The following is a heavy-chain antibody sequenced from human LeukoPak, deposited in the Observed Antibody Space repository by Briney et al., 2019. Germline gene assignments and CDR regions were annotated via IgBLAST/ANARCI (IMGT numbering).Heavy chain of an antibody. V-gene: IGHV3-11*04. CDR3: ARDGSLGIDAFDI. D-gene: IGHD2-2*03. CDR1: GFTFSDYF. J-gene: IGHJ3*02. Sequence: GGSLRLSRAASGFTFSDYFMTWIRQAPGKGLEWVSYISSSGRIIYYADSVKGRFTISRDNAKNSLFLQMNSLRAGDTAVYYCARDGSLGIDAFDIWGPGTMVTVSS. CDR2: ISSSGRII.